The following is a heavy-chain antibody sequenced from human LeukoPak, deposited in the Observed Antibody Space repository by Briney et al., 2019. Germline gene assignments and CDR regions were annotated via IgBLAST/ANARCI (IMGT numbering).Heavy chain of an antibody. CDR1: GFTLSSYW. V-gene: IGHV3-74*01. CDR2: INSDGSST. Sequence: GGPLRLSCAASGFTLSSYWMHWVRQAPGKGLVWVSRINSDGSSTSYADSVKGRFTISSDNAKNTLFLQMSSLRAEDTAVYYCARSNWNDEGGFDYWGQGTLVTVSS. CDR3: ARSNWNDEGGFDY. D-gene: IGHD1-1*01. J-gene: IGHJ4*02.